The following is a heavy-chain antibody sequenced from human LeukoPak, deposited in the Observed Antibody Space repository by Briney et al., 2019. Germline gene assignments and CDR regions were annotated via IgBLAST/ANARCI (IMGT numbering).Heavy chain of an antibody. CDR3: ARDRRTEFDY. V-gene: IGHV1-46*01. J-gene: IGHJ4*02. Sequence: ASVKVSCKASGDTFFSHAITWVRQAPGQGLEWMGIINPSGGSTSYAQKLQGRVTMTTDTSTSTAYMELWSLRSDDTAVYYCARDRRTEFDYWGQGTLVTVSS. D-gene: IGHD1-14*01. CDR2: INPSGGST. CDR1: GDTFFSHA.